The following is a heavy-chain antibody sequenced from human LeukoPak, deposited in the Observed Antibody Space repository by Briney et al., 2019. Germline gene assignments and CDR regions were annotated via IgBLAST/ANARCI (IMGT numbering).Heavy chain of an antibody. D-gene: IGHD3-16*01. V-gene: IGHV3-7*01. J-gene: IGHJ4*02. CDR1: GFTFNKYW. CDR2: INEDGSEE. Sequence: GGSLRLSCAASGFTFNKYWMTWVRQAPGKGLEWVANINEDGSEEYYVDSAKGRFTISRDNAKNSLYLQMNSLRAEDTAVYYCARDATRGGDFDYWGQGTVVTVSS. CDR3: ARDATRGGDFDY.